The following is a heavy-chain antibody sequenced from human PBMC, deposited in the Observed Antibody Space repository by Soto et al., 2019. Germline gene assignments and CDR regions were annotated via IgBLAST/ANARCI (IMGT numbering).Heavy chain of an antibody. CDR2: IYYSGNT. D-gene: IGHD5-12*01. J-gene: IGHJ4*02. Sequence: PSETLSLTCTVSGGSISSSNYYWGWIRQPPGKGLEWIGSIYYSGNTFYNPSLKSRVTISVDTSKNQFSLRLNSVTAADTAVFYCARVNILATRLDFWGQGTLVTVSS. CDR1: GGSISSSNYY. CDR3: ARVNILATRLDF. V-gene: IGHV4-39*01.